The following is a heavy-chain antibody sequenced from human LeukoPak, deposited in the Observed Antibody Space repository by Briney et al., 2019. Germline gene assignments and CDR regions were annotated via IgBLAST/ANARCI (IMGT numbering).Heavy chain of an antibody. J-gene: IGHJ4*02. CDR3: ARLPTFYFDSSHYHYDY. Sequence: GGSLRLSCAASGFTFSSYAMSWVRQAPGKGLEWVSSISGSGPSTAYADSVKGRFTISRDKSKNTLYLQMNSLKVEDTAVYYRARLPTFYFDSSHYHYDYWGRGTQVTVSS. V-gene: IGHV3-23*01. D-gene: IGHD3-22*01. CDR2: ISGSGPST. CDR1: GFTFSSYA.